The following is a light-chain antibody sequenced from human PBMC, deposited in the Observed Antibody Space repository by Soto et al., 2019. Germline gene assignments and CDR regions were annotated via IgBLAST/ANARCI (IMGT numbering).Light chain of an antibody. Sequence: DMQMTHSPSSLSASVGDRVTITFRASLTIGDSLSWFQQKAGKPPTLLIYGASALQSGVPARFSGSGSGTDFTLTISNMQREDFATYYCLQTYNLHRTCGQGTKGDIK. J-gene: IGKJ1*01. CDR2: GAS. CDR1: LTIGDS. V-gene: IGKV1-39*01. CDR3: LQTYNLHRT.